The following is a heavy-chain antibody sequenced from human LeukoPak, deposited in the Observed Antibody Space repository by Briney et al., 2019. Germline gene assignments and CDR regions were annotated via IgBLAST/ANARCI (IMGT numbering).Heavy chain of an antibody. CDR3: ARDSFHDYVWEVEGAFDI. CDR1: GFTFSGYS. D-gene: IGHD3-16*01. V-gene: IGHV3-48*04. J-gene: IGHJ3*02. Sequence: GGSLRLSCAASGFTFSGYSMNWVRQAPGKGLEWISYISSSGTTMYFADSVKGRFTISRDNAKNSLYLQMNSLRVEDTAVYYCARDSFHDYVWEVEGAFDIWGQGTMVTVSS. CDR2: ISSSGTTM.